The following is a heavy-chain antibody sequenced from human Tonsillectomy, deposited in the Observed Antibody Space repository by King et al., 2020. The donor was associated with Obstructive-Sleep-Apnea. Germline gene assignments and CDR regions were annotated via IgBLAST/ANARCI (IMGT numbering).Heavy chain of an antibody. J-gene: IGHJ4*02. CDR2: INHSGST. V-gene: IGHV4-34*01. CDR3: SRGGLD. CDR1: GGSFSDNY. Sequence: VQLQQWGAGLLKPSETLSLSCAVDGGSFSDNYYSWIRQPPGKGLEWIGEINHSGSTNYNPSLKSRVSISVDTSKTQFSLRLTYVTAADSAVYYCSRGGLDWGQGTLVTVSS.